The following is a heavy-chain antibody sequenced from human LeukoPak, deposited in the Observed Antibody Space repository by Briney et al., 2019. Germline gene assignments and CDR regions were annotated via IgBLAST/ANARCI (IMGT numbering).Heavy chain of an antibody. CDR2: ISAYNGNT. D-gene: IGHD3-9*01. J-gene: IGHJ4*02. CDR1: GYTFASYG. CDR3: ARGRTFSLRYFDWAYYFDY. V-gene: IGHV1-18*01. Sequence: ASVKVSCKASGYTFASYGISWVRQAPGQGLEWMGWISAYNGNTNYAQKLQGRVAMTTDTSTSTAYMELRSLRSDDTAVYYCARGRTFSLRYFDWAYYFDYWGQGTLVTVSS.